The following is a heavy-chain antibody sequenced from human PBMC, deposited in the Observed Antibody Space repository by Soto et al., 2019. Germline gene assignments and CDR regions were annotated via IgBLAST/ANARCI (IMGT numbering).Heavy chain of an antibody. V-gene: IGHV3-21*01. CDR3: AREDGVVGSSSAFDH. Sequence: GGSLRLSCVFSGFTFSTYTMNWVRQAPGKGLEWVSSINGRSNYVYYADSVKGRFTISRDNAKNSLYLQMNRLRAEDTAIYYCAREDGVVGSSSAFDHWGLGTLVTVSS. CDR1: GFTFSTYT. J-gene: IGHJ4*02. D-gene: IGHD1-26*01. CDR2: INGRSNYV.